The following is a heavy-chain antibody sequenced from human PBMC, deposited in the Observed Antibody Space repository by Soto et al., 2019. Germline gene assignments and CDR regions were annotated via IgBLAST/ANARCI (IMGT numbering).Heavy chain of an antibody. V-gene: IGHV4-4*07. Sequence: SETLSLTCIVSGGSISEKYWNWVRQPPGKGLEWIGVIFANAHTDYNLSLKSRVTMSVDESKRQFDLRLTSMTAADTAVYYCVASLAASGLNWLEPWGRGTLVTVS. CDR2: IFANAHT. J-gene: IGHJ5*02. CDR3: VASLAASGLNWLEP. CDR1: GGSISEKY. D-gene: IGHD6-13*01.